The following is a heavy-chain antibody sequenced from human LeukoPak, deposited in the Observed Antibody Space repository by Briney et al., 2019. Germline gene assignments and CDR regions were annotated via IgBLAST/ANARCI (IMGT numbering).Heavy chain of an antibody. V-gene: IGHV3-7*01. CDR2: IRQDGGEK. CDR1: EFTFSDYW. CDR3: ARDGTAAGLYFDL. D-gene: IGHD6-13*01. Sequence: GGSLRLSCAVSEFTFSDYWMSWVRQAPGKGLERVASIRQDGGEKSYVDSVKGRLTISRDNTKHSLYLQMSSLRAEDTGVYYCARDGTAAGLYFDLWGQGTLVTVSS. J-gene: IGHJ4*02.